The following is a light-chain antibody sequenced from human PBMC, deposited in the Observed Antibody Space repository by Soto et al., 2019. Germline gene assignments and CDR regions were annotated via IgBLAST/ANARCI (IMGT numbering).Light chain of an antibody. J-gene: IGKJ4*01. CDR3: QHHNTQSLT. CDR2: AAS. CDR1: ESILKF. Sequence: DIQLIQSPSSLSASVGDRVTITCRASESILKFLAWYQQRSGSAPELLIYAASDLESGVPSRFSGSGSGTEFTLTIDNLQPEDSATYFCQHHNTQSLTFGGGTKVDVK. V-gene: IGKV1-5*01.